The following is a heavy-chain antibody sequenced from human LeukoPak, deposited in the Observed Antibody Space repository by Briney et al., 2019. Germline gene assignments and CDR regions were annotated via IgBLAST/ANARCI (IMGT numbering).Heavy chain of an antibody. CDR1: GFTFSSYA. CDR2: ISSSSSTV. Sequence: GGSLRLSCAASGFTFSSYAMNWVRQAPGKGLEWVAYISSSSSTVYYADSVKGRFTISRDNALNSLYLQMNSLRAEDTAIYYCARSIPYGTTWYGRSDYWGQGTLVTVSS. CDR3: ARSIPYGTTWYGRSDY. D-gene: IGHD6-13*01. V-gene: IGHV3-48*04. J-gene: IGHJ4*02.